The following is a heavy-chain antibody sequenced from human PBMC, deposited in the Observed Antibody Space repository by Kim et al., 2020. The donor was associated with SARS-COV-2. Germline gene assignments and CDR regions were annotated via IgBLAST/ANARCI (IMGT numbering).Heavy chain of an antibody. CDR1: GFTFSSFP. J-gene: IGHJ4*02. CDR3: ARDRYFFGSGSRFNPHY. CDR2: ISHDGSDE. V-gene: IGHV3-30*04. D-gene: IGHD3-10*01. Sequence: GGSLRLSCVASGFTFSSFPIHWVRQAPGKGLEWVALISHDGSDEYYADSVKGRFTISRDNSENTSYLQMRSLRAEDTAVYYCARDRYFFGSGSRFNPHYWGQGTLVTVSS.